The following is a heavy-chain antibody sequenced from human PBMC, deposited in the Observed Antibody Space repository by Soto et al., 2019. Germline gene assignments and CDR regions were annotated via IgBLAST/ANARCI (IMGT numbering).Heavy chain of an antibody. CDR3: ARCIAVAYVEPHYFDY. Sequence: QVQLVQSGAEVKKPGASVKVSRKASGYTFTSYGISWVRQAPGQGLEWMGWISAYNGNTNYAQKLQGRVTMTTDTSTSTAYMELRSLRSDDTSVYYCARCIAVAYVEPHYFDYWGQGTLVTVSS. CDR1: GYTFTSYG. J-gene: IGHJ4*02. D-gene: IGHD6-19*01. V-gene: IGHV1-18*01. CDR2: ISAYNGNT.